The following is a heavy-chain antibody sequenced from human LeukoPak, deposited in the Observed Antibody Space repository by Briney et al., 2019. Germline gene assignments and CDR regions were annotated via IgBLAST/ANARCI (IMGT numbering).Heavy chain of an antibody. Sequence: SETLSLTCTVSGGSISSYYWSWIRQPPGQGLEWNGYIYYSGHTNYNPSLKSRVTISVDTSKNQCSLKLSSVTAADTAVYYCARGDCSGGSCSPLPLDYWGQGTLVTVSS. CDR2: IYYSGHT. D-gene: IGHD2-15*01. J-gene: IGHJ4*02. CDR1: GGSISSYY. CDR3: ARGDCSGGSCSPLPLDY. V-gene: IGHV4-59*01.